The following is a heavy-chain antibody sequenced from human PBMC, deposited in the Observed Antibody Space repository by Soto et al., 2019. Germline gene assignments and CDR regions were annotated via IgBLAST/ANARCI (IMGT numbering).Heavy chain of an antibody. CDR1: GGSISSYY. D-gene: IGHD5-12*01. J-gene: IGHJ6*02. CDR3: ARDRMGDGYNYDYYYGMDV. CDR2: IYYSGST. Sequence: SETLSLTCTVSGGSISSYYWSWIRQPPGKGLEWIGYIYYSGSTNYNPSLKSRVTISVDTSKNQSSLKLSSVTAADTAVYYCARDRMGDGYNYDYYYGMDVWGQGTTVTVSS. V-gene: IGHV4-59*01.